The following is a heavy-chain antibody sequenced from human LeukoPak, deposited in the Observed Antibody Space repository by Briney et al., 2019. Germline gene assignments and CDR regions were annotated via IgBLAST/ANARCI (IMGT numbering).Heavy chain of an antibody. CDR2: FRSKAYGGTT. D-gene: IGHD1-26*01. V-gene: IGHV3-49*04. CDR1: GFTFGDYA. CDR3: TRAPGSYYEVEFDP. J-gene: IGHJ5*02. Sequence: GGSLRLSCTASGFTFGDYAMSWVRQAPGKGLEWVGFFRSKAYGGTTEYAASVKGRFTISRDDSKSIAYLQMNSLKTEDTAVYYCTRAPGSYYEVEFDPWGQGTLVTVSS.